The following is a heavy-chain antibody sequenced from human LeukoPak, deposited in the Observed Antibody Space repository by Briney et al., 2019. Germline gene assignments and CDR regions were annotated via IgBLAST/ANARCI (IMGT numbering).Heavy chain of an antibody. Sequence: PSETLSLTCTVSGGSISSYYWTWIRQAAGKGLEWIGRIHTSGSTNHNPSLKSRVTMSVDTSNNQFSLKLSSVTAADTAVYYCARGGGYASPIGYWGQGALVTVSS. CDR1: GGSISSYY. D-gene: IGHD5-12*01. J-gene: IGHJ4*02. V-gene: IGHV4-4*07. CDR3: ARGGGYASPIGY. CDR2: IHTSGST.